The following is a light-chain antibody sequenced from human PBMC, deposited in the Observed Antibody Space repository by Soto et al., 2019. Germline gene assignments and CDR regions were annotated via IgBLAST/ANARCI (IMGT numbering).Light chain of an antibody. J-gene: IGKJ1*01. CDR2: DAS. V-gene: IGKV1-27*01. Sequence: DIQMTQSPSSLSASVGDRVTITCRASQDITNYLAWYQQKPGKVPKLLIYDASTLQSGVPSRFSGSGSGTDFTLTISSLQAEDVATYYCQKYDSPPRTFGQGTKVEIK. CDR3: QKYDSPPRT. CDR1: QDITNY.